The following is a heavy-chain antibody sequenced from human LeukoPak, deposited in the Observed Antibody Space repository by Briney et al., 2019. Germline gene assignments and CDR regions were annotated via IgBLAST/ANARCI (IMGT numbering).Heavy chain of an antibody. CDR1: GFTFSSYA. CDR3: ARGTDDSFGWFNP. D-gene: IGHD3-16*01. J-gene: IGHJ5*02. V-gene: IGHV3-30*01. Sequence: GGFLRLSCAASGFTFSSYAMHWVRQAPGKGLEWVAVISYDGSNKYYADSVKGRFTISRDNSKNTLYLQMNSLRAEDTAVYYCARGTDDSFGWFNPWGQGTLVTVSS. CDR2: ISYDGSNK.